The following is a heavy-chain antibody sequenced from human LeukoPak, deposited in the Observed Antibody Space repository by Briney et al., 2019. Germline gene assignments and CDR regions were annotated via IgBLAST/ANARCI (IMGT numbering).Heavy chain of an antibody. CDR2: INSDGSIT. CDR1: GFTFSKYW. Sequence: GGSLRLSCAASGFTFSKYWMHWVRQAPGEGLVWVSRINSDGSITTYADSVKGRFTISRDNAKNTMYLQMSSLRAEDTAVYYCASGSGYLAWGQGTLVTVSS. CDR3: ASGSGYLA. V-gene: IGHV3-74*01. J-gene: IGHJ5*02. D-gene: IGHD3-22*01.